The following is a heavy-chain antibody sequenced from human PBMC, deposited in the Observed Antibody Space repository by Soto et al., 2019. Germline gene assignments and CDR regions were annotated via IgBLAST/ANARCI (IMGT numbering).Heavy chain of an antibody. CDR2: ISSSSSYI. J-gene: IGHJ6*02. CDR1: GFTFSSYS. D-gene: IGHD1-7*01. V-gene: IGHV3-21*01. Sequence: LRLSCAASGFTFSSYSMNWVRQAPGKGLEWVSSISSSSSYIYYADSVKGRFTISRDNAKNSLYLQMNSLRAEDTAVYYCARDRELHSYYYGMDVWVPVTPVTV. CDR3: ARDRELHSYYYGMDV.